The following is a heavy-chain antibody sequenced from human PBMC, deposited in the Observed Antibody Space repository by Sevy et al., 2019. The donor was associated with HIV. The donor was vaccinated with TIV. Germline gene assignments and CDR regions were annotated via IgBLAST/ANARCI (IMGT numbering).Heavy chain of an antibody. J-gene: IGHJ4*02. V-gene: IGHV3-30-3*01. CDR1: GFTFSSYA. CDR3: ARDPTATRDYFDY. D-gene: IGHD4-4*01. CDR2: ISYDGSNK. Sequence: GGSLRLSCAASGFTFSSYAMHWVRQAPGKGLEWEAVISYDGSNKYYADSVKGRFTISRDNSKNTLYLQMNSLRAEDTAVYYCARDPTATRDYFDYWGQGTLVTVSS.